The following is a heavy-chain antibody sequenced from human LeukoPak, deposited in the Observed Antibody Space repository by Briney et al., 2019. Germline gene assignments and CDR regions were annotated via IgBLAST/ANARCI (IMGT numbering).Heavy chain of an antibody. J-gene: IGHJ5*02. CDR3: ARVRSKDIVLMVYAPDGWFDP. V-gene: IGHV4-31*03. Sequence: SETLSLTCTVSGGFISSGGYYWSWIRQHPGKGLEWIGYIYYSGSTYYNPSPKSRVTISVDTSKNQFSLKLSSVTAADTAVYYCARVRSKDIVLMVYAPDGWFDPWGQGTLVTVSS. CDR2: IYYSGST. D-gene: IGHD2-8*01. CDR1: GGFISSGGYY.